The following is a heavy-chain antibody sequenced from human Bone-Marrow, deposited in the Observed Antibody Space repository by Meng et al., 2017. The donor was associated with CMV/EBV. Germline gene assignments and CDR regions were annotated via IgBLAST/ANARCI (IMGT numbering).Heavy chain of an antibody. J-gene: IGHJ6*02. D-gene: IGHD3/OR15-3a*01. CDR2: MNPNSGNT. CDR1: GYTFTSYD. Sequence: ASVKVSCKASGYTFTSYDINWVRQATGQGLEWMGWMNPNSGNTGYAQKFQGRVTMTRNTSISTAYMELSSLRSEDTAVYYCARLWDSFYYYYGMDVCGQGTTVAVSS. CDR3: ARLWDSFYYYYGMDV. V-gene: IGHV1-8*01.